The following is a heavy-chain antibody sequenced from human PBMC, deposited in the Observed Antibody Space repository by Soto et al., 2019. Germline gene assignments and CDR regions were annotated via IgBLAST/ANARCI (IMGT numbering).Heavy chain of an antibody. CDR3: ATEDPQLWSAIPDYYYGMDV. V-gene: IGHV3-30*03. Sequence: GGSLRLSCASSGFTFSSYGMHWVRQAPGRGLEWVAVISYDGSNIYYADSVKGRFTISRDNAKNTLYLQMNSLRAEDTAVYYCATEDPQLWSAIPDYYYGMDVWGQGTTVTVSS. D-gene: IGHD5-18*01. CDR1: GFTFSSYG. J-gene: IGHJ6*02. CDR2: ISYDGSNI.